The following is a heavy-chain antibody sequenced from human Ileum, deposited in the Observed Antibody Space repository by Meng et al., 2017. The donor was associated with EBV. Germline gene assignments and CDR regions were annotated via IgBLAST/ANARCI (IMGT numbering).Heavy chain of an antibody. CDR3: ARVGQWLPIDY. Sequence: QVPRKGLGPGLVTPSGTLPLTCSVLGGSISSSNWWSWVRQPPGKGLEWIGEIYHSGSTNYNPSLKSRVTISVDKSKNQFSLNLSSVTAADTAVYYCARVGQWLPIDYWGQGTLVTVSS. J-gene: IGHJ4*02. CDR2: IYHSGST. CDR1: GGSISSSNW. D-gene: IGHD6-19*01. V-gene: IGHV4-4*02.